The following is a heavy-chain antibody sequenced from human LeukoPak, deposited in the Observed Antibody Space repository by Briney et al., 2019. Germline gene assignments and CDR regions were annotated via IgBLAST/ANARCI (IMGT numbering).Heavy chain of an antibody. CDR2: ISYDGSNK. CDR3: ARDKGGSYVNYFDY. CDR1: GFTFSSYA. J-gene: IGHJ4*02. V-gene: IGHV3-30-3*01. Sequence: GGSLRLSCAASGFTFSSYAMHWVRQAPGKGPEWVAVISYDGSNKYYADSVKGRFTISRDNSKNTLYLQMNSLRAEDTAVYYCARDKGGSYVNYFDYWGQGTLVTVSS. D-gene: IGHD1-26*01.